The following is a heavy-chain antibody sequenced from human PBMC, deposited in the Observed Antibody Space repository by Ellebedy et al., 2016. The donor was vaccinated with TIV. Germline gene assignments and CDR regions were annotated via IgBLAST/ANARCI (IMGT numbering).Heavy chain of an antibody. Sequence: MPSETLSLTCTVSGGSISSYYWSWIRQPPGKGLEWIGYIYYSGSTNYNPSLKSRVTISVDTSKNQFSLKLTSVTAADTAVYYCARDYSNYGGYWGQGTLVTVSS. V-gene: IGHV4-59*12. CDR3: ARDYSNYGGY. J-gene: IGHJ4*02. CDR2: IYYSGST. D-gene: IGHD3-10*01. CDR1: GGSISSYY.